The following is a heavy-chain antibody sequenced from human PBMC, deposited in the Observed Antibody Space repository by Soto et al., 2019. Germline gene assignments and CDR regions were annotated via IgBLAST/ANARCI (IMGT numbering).Heavy chain of an antibody. CDR3: AGAIVGMGGGAYNWFDP. Sequence: QVQLVQSGAEVKKPGSSVKVSCKASGGTFSSYTISWVRQAPGQGLEWIGGIIVFFGTSNYAQKFQGRVTITADESTSTAYMELTSLRSEDTAVYYCAGAIVGMGGGAYNWFDPWGQGTLVTVSS. CDR1: GGTFSSYT. V-gene: IGHV1-69*01. D-gene: IGHD2-21*01. CDR2: IIVFFGTS. J-gene: IGHJ5*02.